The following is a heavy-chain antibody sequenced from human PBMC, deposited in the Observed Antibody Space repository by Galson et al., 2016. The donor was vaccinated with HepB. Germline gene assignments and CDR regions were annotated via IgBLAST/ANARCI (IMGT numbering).Heavy chain of an antibody. J-gene: IGHJ6*02. D-gene: IGHD4-11*01. CDR1: GDSISSSSYY. CDR3: ARDGSATTYYYYGLGV. V-gene: IGHV4-39*07. Sequence: SETLSLTCNVSGDSISSSSYYWAWIRQPPGKRLEWIGSIDYSGKAHYNPSHKSRVTISVDTSNNQFSLNLSSVAAADTAVYYCARDGSATTYYYYGLGVWGQGTPVTVSS. CDR2: IDYSGKA.